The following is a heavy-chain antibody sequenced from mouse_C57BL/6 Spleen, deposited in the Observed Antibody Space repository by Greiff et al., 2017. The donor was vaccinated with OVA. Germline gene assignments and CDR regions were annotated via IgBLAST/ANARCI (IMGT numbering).Heavy chain of an antibody. J-gene: IGHJ3*01. CDR2: IYPGSGST. Sequence: QVQLQQPGAELVKPGASVKMSCKASGYTFTSYWITWVKQRPGQGLEWIGDIYPGSGSTNYNEKFKSKATLTVDTSSSTAYMQLSSLTSEDSAVYYCARGVYDGYPGFADWGQGTLVTVSA. D-gene: IGHD2-3*01. CDR3: ARGVYDGYPGFAD. V-gene: IGHV1-55*01. CDR1: GYTFTSYW.